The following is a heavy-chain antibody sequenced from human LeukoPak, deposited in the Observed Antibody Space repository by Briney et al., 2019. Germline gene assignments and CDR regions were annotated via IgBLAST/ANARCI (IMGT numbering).Heavy chain of an antibody. CDR1: GGTFSSYA. CDR3: ARVRVITMIVAYEDY. V-gene: IGHV1-69*01. J-gene: IGHJ4*02. Sequence: SVKVSCKASGGTFSSYAISWVRQAPGQGLEWMGGIIPIFGTANYAQKFQGRVTITADESTSTAYMELSSLRSEDTAVYYCARVRVITMIVAYEDYWGQGTLVTVSS. D-gene: IGHD3-22*01. CDR2: IIPIFGTA.